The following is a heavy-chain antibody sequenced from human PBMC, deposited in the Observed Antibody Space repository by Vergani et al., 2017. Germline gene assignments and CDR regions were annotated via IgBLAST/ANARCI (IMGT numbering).Heavy chain of an antibody. CDR3: ARAVGIVVVMGDWFDP. V-gene: IGHV1-2*02. CDR1: GYTFTGYY. Sequence: QVQLVQSGAEVKKPGASVKVSCKASGYTFTGYYMHWVRQAPGQGLEWMGWINPNSGGTNYAQKFQGRVTMTRDTSISTAYMELSRLRSDDTAVYYCARAVGIVVVMGDWFDPWGQGTLVTVSS. J-gene: IGHJ5*02. CDR2: INPNSGGT. D-gene: IGHD3-22*01.